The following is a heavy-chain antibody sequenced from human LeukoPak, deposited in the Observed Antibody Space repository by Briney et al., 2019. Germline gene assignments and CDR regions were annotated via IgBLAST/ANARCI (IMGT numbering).Heavy chain of an antibody. CDR3: TGSSGEQLAPLDS. D-gene: IGHD6-6*01. V-gene: IGHV1-46*01. CDR2: INPSGGST. CDR1: GYTFTSYY. J-gene: IGHJ4*02. Sequence: ASVKVSCKASGYTFTSYYMHWVRQAPGQGLEWMGIINPSGGSTSYAQKFQGRVTMTRDTSTSTVYMDLSSLRSEDTAVYYCTGSSGEQLAPLDSWGQGTLVTVSS.